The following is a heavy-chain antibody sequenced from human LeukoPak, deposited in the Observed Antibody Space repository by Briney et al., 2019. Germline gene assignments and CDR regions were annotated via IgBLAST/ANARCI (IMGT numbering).Heavy chain of an antibody. Sequence: GGSLRLSCAASGFTLSGYWIHWVRQAPGKGLVWVARIDPDGSTTNYADSVKGRISISRDNAKNTLYLQMHSLRAEDTAVYYCARDFHGDHDYWGQGTLVTVSS. D-gene: IGHD4-17*01. CDR2: IDPDGSTT. CDR1: GFTLSGYW. J-gene: IGHJ4*02. CDR3: ARDFHGDHDY. V-gene: IGHV3-74*01.